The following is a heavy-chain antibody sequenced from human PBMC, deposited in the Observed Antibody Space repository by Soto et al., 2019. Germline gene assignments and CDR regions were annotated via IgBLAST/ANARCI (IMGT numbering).Heavy chain of an antibody. CDR1: GYSFTSYW. CDR2: IDPSDSYT. V-gene: IGHV5-10-1*01. CDR3: ARPVFYDSSGYYYYYGMDV. D-gene: IGHD3-22*01. Sequence: GESLKISCKGSGYSFTSYWISWVRQMPGKGLEWMGRIDPSDSYTNYSPSFQGHVTISADKSISTAYLQWSSLKASDTAMYYCARPVFYDSSGYYYYYGMDVWGQGTTVTVS. J-gene: IGHJ6*02.